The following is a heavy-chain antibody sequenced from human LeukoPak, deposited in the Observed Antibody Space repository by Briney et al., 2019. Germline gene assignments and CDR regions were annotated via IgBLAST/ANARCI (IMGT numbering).Heavy chain of an antibody. CDR2: IIPIFGTA. D-gene: IGHD6-6*01. CDR1: GGTLSSYA. CDR3: ARDGTPIKGAARRSYYYYYYMDV. V-gene: IGHV1-69*05. J-gene: IGHJ6*03. Sequence: SVKVSFKATGGTLSSYAFSWVRQAPGQGLEWMGGIIPIFGTANYAQKFQGRVTFTTYESTSTAYMELSSLRSEDTAVYYCARDGTPIKGAARRSYYYYYYMDVWGKGTTVTVSS.